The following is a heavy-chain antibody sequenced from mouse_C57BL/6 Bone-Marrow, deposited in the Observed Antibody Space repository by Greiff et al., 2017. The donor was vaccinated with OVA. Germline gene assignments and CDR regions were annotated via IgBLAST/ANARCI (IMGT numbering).Heavy chain of an antibody. CDR1: GFTFTDYY. CDR2: IRNKANGYTT. J-gene: IGHJ1*03. D-gene: IGHD1-1*01. Sequence: EVQLMESGGGLVQPGGSLSLSCAASGFTFTDYYMSWVRQPPGKALEWLGFIRNKANGYTTEYSASVQGRFTIARDNSQSILYLQLNALRAEDRATYYGARYGPTVVASTGFDVWGTGTTVTVSS. CDR3: ARYGPTVVASTGFDV. V-gene: IGHV7-3*01.